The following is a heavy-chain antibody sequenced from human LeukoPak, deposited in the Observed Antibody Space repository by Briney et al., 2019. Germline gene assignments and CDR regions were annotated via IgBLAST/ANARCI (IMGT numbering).Heavy chain of an antibody. CDR1: GFTFSSYA. Sequence: GGSLRLSCAASGFTFSSYAMSWVRQAPGKGLEWVSPISGSGSSTYYADSVKGRFTISRDNSKNTLYLQMNSLRAEDTARYYVXXGXXVAXXXXXXYWGQGTLVTVSS. CDR3: XXGXXVAXXXXXXY. J-gene: IGHJ4*02. V-gene: IGHV3-23*01. CDR2: ISGSGSST. D-gene: IGHD6-19*01.